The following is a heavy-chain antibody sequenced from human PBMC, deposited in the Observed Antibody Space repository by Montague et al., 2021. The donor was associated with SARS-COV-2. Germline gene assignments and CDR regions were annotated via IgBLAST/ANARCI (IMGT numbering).Heavy chain of an antibody. V-gene: IGHV3-23*01. Sequence: SLRLSCAASGFTFSSYAMTWVRQAPGKGLEWVSLISSGGDITYFTDSVKGRINNSRDNSKNAFYLQMNNLRVEDTAVYYCARALRYCGGGTCYPLAFDYGGQGTLVTVSS. CDR3: ARALRYCGGGTCYPLAFDY. CDR1: GFTFSSYA. CDR2: ISSGGDIT. J-gene: IGHJ4*02. D-gene: IGHD2-15*01.